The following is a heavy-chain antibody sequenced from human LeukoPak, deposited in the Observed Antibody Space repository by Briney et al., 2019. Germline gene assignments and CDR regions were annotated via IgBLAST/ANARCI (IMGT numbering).Heavy chain of an antibody. J-gene: IGHJ4*02. V-gene: IGHV4-4*07. CDR1: GGSISGYY. D-gene: IGHD3-22*01. Sequence: PSETLSLTCTVSGGSISGYYWSWIRQPAGKGLEWMGRIYTSGSTNYNPSLRRRRSISVDNSKNQFSLLLISRTAADATADYCARGPDYSDSSGYFKYWGQGTLVTVSS. CDR3: ARGPDYSDSSGYFKY. CDR2: IYTSGST.